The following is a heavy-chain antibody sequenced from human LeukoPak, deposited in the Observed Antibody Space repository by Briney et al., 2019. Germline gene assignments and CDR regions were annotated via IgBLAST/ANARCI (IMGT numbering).Heavy chain of an antibody. V-gene: IGHV4-39*01. J-gene: IGHJ4*02. Sequence: SETLSLTCSVSGGSISISNYYWGWIRQPPGRGLEWIGSISYSGTYYNPSLKSRLTISVDTSKNHFSLNLRSVTAADTAVYYCARRTSNPVGAIDYWGQGTLVTVSS. CDR3: ARRTSNPVGAIDY. CDR1: GGSISISNYY. D-gene: IGHD1-26*01. CDR2: ISYSGT.